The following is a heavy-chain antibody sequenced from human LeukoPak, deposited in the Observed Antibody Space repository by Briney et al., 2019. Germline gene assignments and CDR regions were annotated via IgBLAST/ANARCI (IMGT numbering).Heavy chain of an antibody. D-gene: IGHD3-10*01. J-gene: IGHJ4*02. CDR1: GYPFSAHF. Sequence: ASVRVSCKASGYPFSAHFLNWVRQAPGQGLEWMGNIDTTTGNPRYAQDFTGRFVFSLDTSVSTAYLQIASLKADDTAAYYCVRGTPTPGMDYWGQGTQVTVSS. V-gene: IGHV7-4-1*01. CDR2: IDTTTGNP. CDR3: VRGTPTPGMDY.